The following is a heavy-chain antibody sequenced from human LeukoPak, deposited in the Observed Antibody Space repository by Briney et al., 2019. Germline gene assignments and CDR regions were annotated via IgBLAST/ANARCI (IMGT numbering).Heavy chain of an antibody. D-gene: IGHD5-18*01. CDR1: GFTFSSYA. V-gene: IGHV3-23*01. J-gene: IGHJ3*02. Sequence: QSGGSLRLSCAASGFTFSSYAMSWVRQAPGKGPEWVSDITVSGGSTYYADSVKGRFTISRDNSKNTLYLQMISLRAEDTAVYYCAKDRGGYTYGLDDGFDIWGQGTMVTVSS. CDR3: AKDRGGYTYGLDDGFDI. CDR2: ITVSGGST.